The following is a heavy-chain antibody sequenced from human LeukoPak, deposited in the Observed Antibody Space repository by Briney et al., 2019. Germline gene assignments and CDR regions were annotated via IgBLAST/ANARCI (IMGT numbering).Heavy chain of an antibody. V-gene: IGHV1-69*13. J-gene: IGHJ3*02. Sequence: ASVKVSCKASGGTFSSYAISWVRQAPGQGLEWMGGIIPIFGTANYAQKFQGRVTITADESTSTAYMELSSLRSEDTAVYYCAGAARKVAAFDIWGQGTMVTVSS. CDR3: AGAARKVAAFDI. CDR1: GGTFSSYA. D-gene: IGHD6-6*01. CDR2: IIPIFGTA.